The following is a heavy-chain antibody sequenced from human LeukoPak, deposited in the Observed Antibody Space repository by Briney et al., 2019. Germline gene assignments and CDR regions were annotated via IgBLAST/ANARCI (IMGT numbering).Heavy chain of an antibody. J-gene: IGHJ3*02. V-gene: IGHV3-74*01. Sequence: GGSLRLSCAASGFTFSSYWMHWVRQAPGKGLVWVSRINSDGSSTSYADSAKGRFTISRDNAKNTLYLQMNSLRAEDTAVYYCARVASYDYVRGSYRPGAFDIWGQGTMVTVSS. CDR1: GFTFSSYW. CDR2: INSDGSST. D-gene: IGHD3-16*02. CDR3: ARVASYDYVRGSYRPGAFDI.